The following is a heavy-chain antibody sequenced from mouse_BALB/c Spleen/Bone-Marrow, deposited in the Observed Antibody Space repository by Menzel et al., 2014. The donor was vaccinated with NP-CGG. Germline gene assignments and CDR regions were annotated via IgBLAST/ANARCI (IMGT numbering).Heavy chain of an antibody. V-gene: IGHV7-3*02. CDR3: ARDINDGYYWYFDV. CDR1: GVTFTDYY. D-gene: IGHD2-3*01. Sequence: EVQVVESGGGLVQPGGSLRLSCATSGVTFTDYYMSWVRPPPGKALEWLGFIRNKANGHTTEYSASVKGRFTISRDNSQSILYLQMNTLRAEDSATYYCARDINDGYYWYFDVWGAGTTVTVSS. J-gene: IGHJ1*01. CDR2: IRNKANGHTT.